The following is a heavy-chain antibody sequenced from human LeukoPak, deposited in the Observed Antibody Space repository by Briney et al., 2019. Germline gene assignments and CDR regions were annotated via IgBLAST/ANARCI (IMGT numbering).Heavy chain of an antibody. D-gene: IGHD6-13*01. V-gene: IGHV4-39*01. CDR2: IYYSGST. Sequence: SETLSLTCTVSGGSISSSSYYWGWIRQPPGKGLEWIGSIYYSGSTYYNPSLKSRVTISVDTSKNQFSLKLSSVTAADTAVYYCARQDRNSWYAVDYWGQGTLVTVSS. CDR1: GGSISSSSYY. J-gene: IGHJ4*02. CDR3: ARQDRNSWYAVDY.